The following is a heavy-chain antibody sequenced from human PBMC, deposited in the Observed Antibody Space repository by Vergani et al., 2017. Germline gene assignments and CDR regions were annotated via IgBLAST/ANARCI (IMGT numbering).Heavy chain of an antibody. Sequence: EVQLLESGGSLKQPGGSVRLSCAASGFTFSTYAMHWARQAPGKGLEWVSALTGGGGSTYSADSFKGRFIISRDNSRDTLYLQMNSLRPEDTTTYYCVKDAGSYENFFDSWGQGTLVTVSS. D-gene: IGHD1-26*01. CDR2: LTGGGGST. J-gene: IGHJ4*02. CDR1: GFTFSTYA. CDR3: VKDAGSYENFFDS. V-gene: IGHV3-23*01.